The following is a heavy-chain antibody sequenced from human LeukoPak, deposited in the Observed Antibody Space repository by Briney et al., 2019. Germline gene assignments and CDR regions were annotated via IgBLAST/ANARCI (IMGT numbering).Heavy chain of an antibody. J-gene: IGHJ4*02. CDR3: ARVRSPQHNSGYLPY. D-gene: IGHD5-12*01. CDR2: IRTYNGNT. CDR1: GYTFTSYG. V-gene: IGHV1-18*01. Sequence: GASVKVSCKAAGYTFTSYGISWVLQAPGQGLEWMGWIRTYNGNTNYAQKLQGRVTMTTDTSTSTAYMELRSLRSDDTAVYYCARVRSPQHNSGYLPYWGQGTLVTVSS.